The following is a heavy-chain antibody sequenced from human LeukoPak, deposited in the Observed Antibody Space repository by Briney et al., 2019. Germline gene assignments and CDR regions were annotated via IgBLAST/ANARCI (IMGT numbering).Heavy chain of an antibody. V-gene: IGHV1-8*01. CDR2: MNPVSGNA. D-gene: IGHD2-2*01. Sequence: ASVKVSCKASGYTFTNFDINWVRQTPGQGLEWMGWMNPVSGNAGSAQKFQGRVSLTRDTSISTAYMELSSLTSDDTAFYYCARATMGAAALYWGQGTLVTVSS. CDR3: ARATMGAAALY. CDR1: GYTFTNFD. J-gene: IGHJ4*02.